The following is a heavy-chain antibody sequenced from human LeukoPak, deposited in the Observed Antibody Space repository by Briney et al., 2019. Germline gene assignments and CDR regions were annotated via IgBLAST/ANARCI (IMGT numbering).Heavy chain of an antibody. D-gene: IGHD3-3*02. J-gene: IGHJ2*01. V-gene: IGHV3-53*01. Sequence: GGSLRLSCAASGFSVGSKYMNWVRQAPGKGLEWISILYSGSNTYYSDSVRGRFTISRDDSKNTLSLQMNSLRAEDMAVYYCARVGDHFHWYLDLWGRGTLVSVSS. CDR1: GFSVGSKY. CDR2: LYSGSNT. CDR3: ARVGDHFHWYLDL.